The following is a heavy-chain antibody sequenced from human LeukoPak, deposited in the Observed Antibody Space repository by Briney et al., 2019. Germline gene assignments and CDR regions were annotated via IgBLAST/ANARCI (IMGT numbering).Heavy chain of an antibody. CDR2: IYYSGTT. Sequence: SETLSLTCTVSGGSISSGDYYWSWIRQHPGKGLEWIGHIYYSGTTYHNPSLESRVTISVDTSKKQFSLKVSSVTAADTAVYYCARYGGNAHDYWGQGTLVTVSS. CDR3: ARYGGNAHDY. V-gene: IGHV4-31*03. CDR1: GGSISSGDYY. D-gene: IGHD4-23*01. J-gene: IGHJ4*02.